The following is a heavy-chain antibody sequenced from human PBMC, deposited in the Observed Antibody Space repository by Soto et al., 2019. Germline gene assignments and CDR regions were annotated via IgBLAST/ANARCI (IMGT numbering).Heavy chain of an antibody. D-gene: IGHD3-10*01. V-gene: IGHV3-21*01. CDR2: ISRNSDYT. CDR1: GFTFSSYS. CDR3: ARVGAYFGEFDYFDY. Sequence: EVQLVESGGGLVKPGGSLRLSCAASGFTFSSYSMNWVRQAPGKGLEWVSSISRNSDYTYYSDSVKGRFIISRDNARTSVYLHMNSLRGEDTAVYFCARVGAYFGEFDYFDYWGRGALVTVSS. J-gene: IGHJ4*02.